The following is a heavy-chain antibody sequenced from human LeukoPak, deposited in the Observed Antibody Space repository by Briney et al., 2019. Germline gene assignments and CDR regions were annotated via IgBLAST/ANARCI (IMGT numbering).Heavy chain of an antibody. V-gene: IGHV3-7*01. D-gene: IGHD4-17*01. CDR1: GFTFSSYW. Sequence: GGSLRLSCAASGFTFSSYWISWVRQAPGKGLEWVANIKQDGREKYYVDSVKGRFTISRDNAKNSLYLQMNSLRAEDTAVYYCARHTAGDYADFLSYWGQGTLVTVSS. CDR2: IKQDGREK. CDR3: ARHTAGDYADFLSY. J-gene: IGHJ4*02.